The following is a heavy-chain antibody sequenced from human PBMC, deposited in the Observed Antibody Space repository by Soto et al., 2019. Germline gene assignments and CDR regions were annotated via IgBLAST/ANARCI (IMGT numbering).Heavy chain of an antibody. V-gene: IGHV3-66*01. CDR2: IYSGGST. J-gene: IGHJ3*02. CDR1: GFTVSSNY. CDR3: ARDGGRGYSSAQSDAFDI. D-gene: IGHD5-18*01. Sequence: EVQLVESGGGLVQPGGSLRLSCAASGFTVSSNYMSWVRQAPGKGLEWVSVIYSGGSTYYADSVKGRFTISRDNSKNTLYLQMNSLRAEDTGVYYCARDGGRGYSSAQSDAFDIWGQGTMVTVSS.